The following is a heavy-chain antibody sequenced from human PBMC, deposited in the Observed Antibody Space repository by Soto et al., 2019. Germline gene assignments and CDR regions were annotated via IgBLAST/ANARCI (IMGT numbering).Heavy chain of an antibody. CDR3: ARPGSGYDILTGQYFYYYTLWTS. CDR2: MSHDGTRT. D-gene: IGHD3-9*01. V-gene: IGHV3-30-3*01. CDR1: GFLFNTYA. Sequence: GGSLRLSCTTSGFLFNTYAMHWVRQAPGKGLEWVAVMSHDGTRTYYADSVKGRFTISRDNSKNTLFLQMNSVSTEDTAVYYCARPGSGYDILTGQYFYYYTLWTSGAKGPRSPSP. J-gene: IGHJ6*02.